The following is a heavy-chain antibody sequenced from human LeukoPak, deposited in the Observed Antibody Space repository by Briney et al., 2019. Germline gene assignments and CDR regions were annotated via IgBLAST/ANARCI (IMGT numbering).Heavy chain of an antibody. V-gene: IGHV1-24*01. D-gene: IGHD1-26*01. CDR2: FDPEDGET. J-gene: IGHJ4*02. CDR1: GYTLTELS. Sequence: APVKVSCKVSGYTLTELSMHWVRQAPGKGLEWMGGFDPEDGETIYAQKFQGRVTMTEDTSTDTAYMELSSLRSEDTAVYYCATPAGYSGSYPDWGQGTLVTVSS. CDR3: ATPAGYSGSYPD.